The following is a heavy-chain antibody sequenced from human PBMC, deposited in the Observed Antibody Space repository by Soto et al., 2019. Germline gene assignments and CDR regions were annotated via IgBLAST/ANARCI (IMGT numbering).Heavy chain of an antibody. CDR1: GFTVSSNH. CDR3: ATGGDTAKDGY. V-gene: IGHV3-53*01. CDR2: IYYNGNT. Sequence: VQLVESGGGLIQPGGSLRLSCAASGFTVSSNHMTWVRQAPGRGPEWVSTIYYNGNTFYADSVKGRFTIPRDNSKNMLYLQMNSLRAEDTALYYCATGGDTAKDGYWGQGTLVTVSS. J-gene: IGHJ4*02. D-gene: IGHD5-18*01.